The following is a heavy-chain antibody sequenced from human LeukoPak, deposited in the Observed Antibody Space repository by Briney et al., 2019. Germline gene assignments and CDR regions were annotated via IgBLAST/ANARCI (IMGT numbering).Heavy chain of an antibody. CDR3: ARAIWYGSGTTAFDY. CDR1: GGSISSYY. CDR2: IYNSGST. J-gene: IGHJ4*02. D-gene: IGHD3-10*01. Sequence: SETLSLTCTVSGGSISSYYWSWIRQPAGKGLEWIGRIYNSGSTNYNTNYNPSLTSRVTMSVDTSKNQFSLKLNSVSAADTAVYFCARAIWYGSGTTAFDYWGQETLVTVSP. V-gene: IGHV4-4*07.